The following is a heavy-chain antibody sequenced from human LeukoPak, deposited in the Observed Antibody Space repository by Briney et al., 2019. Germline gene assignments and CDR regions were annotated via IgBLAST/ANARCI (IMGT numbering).Heavy chain of an antibody. Sequence: PGGSLRLSCAASGFTFSSYSMNWVRQAPGKGLERVSSISSSSSYIYYADSVKGRFTISRDNAKNSLYLQTNSLRAEDTAVYYCARASSPAGAFDIWGQGTMVTASS. V-gene: IGHV3-21*01. D-gene: IGHD6-19*01. CDR3: ARASSPAGAFDI. CDR1: GFTFSSYS. CDR2: ISSSSSYI. J-gene: IGHJ3*02.